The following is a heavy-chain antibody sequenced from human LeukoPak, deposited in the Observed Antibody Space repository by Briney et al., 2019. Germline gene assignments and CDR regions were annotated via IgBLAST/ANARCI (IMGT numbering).Heavy chain of an antibody. CDR3: ASGRITMVRGVMGDFDY. V-gene: IGHV1-2*02. CDR2: INPNSGRT. D-gene: IGHD3-10*01. Sequence: GASVKVSCKASGYTFTGYDMHWIRQAPGQGLEWMGWINPNSGRTSYAQKFQGRVTMTRDTSISTAYMELSRLRSDDTAVYYCASGRITMVRGVMGDFDYWGQGTLVTVSS. J-gene: IGHJ4*02. CDR1: GYTFTGYD.